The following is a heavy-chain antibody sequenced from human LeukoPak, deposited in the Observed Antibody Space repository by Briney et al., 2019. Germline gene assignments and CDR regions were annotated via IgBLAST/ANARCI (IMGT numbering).Heavy chain of an antibody. V-gene: IGHV3-23*01. CDR1: GFTFSDYY. Sequence: PGGSLRLSCAASGFTFSDYYMSWIRQAPGKGLEWVSAISGSGGSTYYADSVKGRFTISRDNSKNTLYLQMNSLRAEDTAVYYCAKDLAMIDAFDIWGQGTMVTVSS. D-gene: IGHD3-22*01. CDR2: ISGSGGST. J-gene: IGHJ3*02. CDR3: AKDLAMIDAFDI.